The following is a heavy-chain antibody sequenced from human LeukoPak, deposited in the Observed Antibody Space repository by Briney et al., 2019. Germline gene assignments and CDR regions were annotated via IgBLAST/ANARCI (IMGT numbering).Heavy chain of an antibody. J-gene: IGHJ4*02. CDR3: ASTPYSSSWYTYYYFDY. CDR1: GGSISSSSYY. D-gene: IGHD6-13*01. V-gene: IGHV4-39*07. Sequence: SETLSLTCTVSGGSISSSSYYWGWIRQPPGTGLEWIGSIYYSGSTYYNPSLKSRVTISVDTSKNQFSLKLSSVTAADTAVYYCASTPYSSSWYTYYYFDYWGQGTLVTVSS. CDR2: IYYSGST.